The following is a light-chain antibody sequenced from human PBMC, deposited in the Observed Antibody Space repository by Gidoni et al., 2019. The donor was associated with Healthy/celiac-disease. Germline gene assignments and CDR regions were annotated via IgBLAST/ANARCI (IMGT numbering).Light chain of an antibody. CDR2: KAS. CDR1: QSISSW. Sequence: IQMTQSPSTLSPSVGDRVSITCRASQSISSWLAWYQQKPGKAPKLLIYKASSLESGVPSRFSGSGSGTEFTLTISSLQPDDFATYYCQQYNSYPYTFXQXTKLEIK. V-gene: IGKV1-5*03. J-gene: IGKJ2*01. CDR3: QQYNSYPYT.